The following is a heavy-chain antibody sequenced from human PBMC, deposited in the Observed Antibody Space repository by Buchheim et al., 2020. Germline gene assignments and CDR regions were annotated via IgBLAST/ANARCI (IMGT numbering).Heavy chain of an antibody. J-gene: IGHJ4*02. D-gene: IGHD6-13*01. V-gene: IGHV3-48*01. CDR3: ARDEYSSSWLPSFDY. CDR2: ISSSSSTI. Sequence: EVQLVESGGGLVQPGGSLRLSCAASGFTFSSYSMNWVRQAPGKGLEWVSYISSSSSTIYYADSVKGRFTISRDNAKNSLYLQMNSLRAEDTAVDYCARDEYSSSWLPSFDYWGQGSL. CDR1: GFTFSSYS.